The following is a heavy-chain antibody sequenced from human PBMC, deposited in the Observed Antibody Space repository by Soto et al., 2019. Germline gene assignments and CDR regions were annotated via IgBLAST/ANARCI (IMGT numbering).Heavy chain of an antibody. CDR3: ARDKITGLFDY. Sequence: SETMSLTCAVYSAIVKGYYLTWIRQPPGTGLEWIGEINTSGSTNYNPSLKSRVTISVDTSKNQFSLKLTSVTAADTAVYYCARDKITGLFDYWGQGTLVTVSS. V-gene: IGHV4-34*01. J-gene: IGHJ4*02. D-gene: IGHD2-8*02. CDR1: SAIVKGYY. CDR2: INTSGST.